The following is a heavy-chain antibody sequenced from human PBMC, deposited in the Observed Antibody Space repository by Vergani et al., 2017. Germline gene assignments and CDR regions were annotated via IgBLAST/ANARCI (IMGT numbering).Heavy chain of an antibody. CDR2: ISAYNGNT. CDR3: ARWRIAVAGFRGDYYYGMDV. V-gene: IGHV1-18*01. Sequence: QVQLVQSGAEVKKPGASVKVSCKASGYTFTSYGISWVRQAPGQGLEWVGWISAYNGNTNYAQKLQGRVTMTTDTSTSTAYMELRSLRSDDTAVYYCARWRIAVAGFRGDYYYGMDVWGQGTTVTVSS. J-gene: IGHJ6*02. CDR1: GYTFTSYG. D-gene: IGHD6-19*01.